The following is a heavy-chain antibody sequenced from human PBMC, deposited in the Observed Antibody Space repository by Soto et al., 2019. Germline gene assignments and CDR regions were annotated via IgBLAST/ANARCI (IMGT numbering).Heavy chain of an antibody. CDR1: GGSFSGYY. V-gene: IGHV4-34*01. CDR2: INHSGST. Sequence: SETLSLTFAVYGGSFSGYYWTWIRQPPGKGLEWIGEINHSGSTNCNPSLKSRVTISVDTSKNQFSLKLSSVTAADTAVYYCARAYNKRGYSYGPDYWGQGTLVSVSS. CDR3: ARAYNKRGYSYGPDY. J-gene: IGHJ4*02. D-gene: IGHD5-18*01.